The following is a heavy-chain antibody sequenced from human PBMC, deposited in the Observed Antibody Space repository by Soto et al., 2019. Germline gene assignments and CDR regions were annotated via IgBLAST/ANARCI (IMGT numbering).Heavy chain of an antibody. D-gene: IGHD2-15*01. V-gene: IGHV3-33*06. Sequence: GRYPGLACAAYGFSLSHFYMHCVGQAPGKGLEWVAVIWSDGSEKYYGASVKGRVTISRDNFKNTVSLQMNSLRVEDTAIYYCVKDPFSSSYGAHQNLLSFPTRRSSDL. CDR2: IWSDGSEK. CDR1: GFSLSHFY. CDR3: VKDPFSSSYGAHQNLLSFPTRRSSDL. J-gene: IGHJ2*01.